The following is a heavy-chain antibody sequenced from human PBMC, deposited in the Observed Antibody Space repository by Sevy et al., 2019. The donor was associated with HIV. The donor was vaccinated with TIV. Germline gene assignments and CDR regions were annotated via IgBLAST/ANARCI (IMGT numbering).Heavy chain of an antibody. Sequence: GGSLRLSCAASGLTVSSNYMSWVRQAPGKGLEWVSTLYSAGSTFYAESVKGRCTISRDNSKNTLYLQMNSLRAEDTAVYYGARDPPKGSRGSWFDTWGQGTLVTVSS. D-gene: IGHD3-10*01. CDR2: LYSAGST. CDR1: GLTVSSNY. J-gene: IGHJ5*02. CDR3: ARDPPKGSRGSWFDT. V-gene: IGHV3-53*01.